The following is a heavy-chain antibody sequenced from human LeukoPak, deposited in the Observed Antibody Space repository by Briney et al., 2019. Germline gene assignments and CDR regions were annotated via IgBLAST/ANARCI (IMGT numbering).Heavy chain of an antibody. J-gene: IGHJ3*02. V-gene: IGHV3-23*01. CDR3: ARDPNGDYIGSYDI. CDR1: GFTVSSNY. Sequence: PGGSLRLSCAASGFTVSSNYISWVRQAPGKGLEWVSSITVSGGRTQYADSVQGRFTISRDNSKNTLYLQMNSLRVEDTAIYYCARDPNGDYIGSYDIWGQGTMVTVSS. D-gene: IGHD4-17*01. CDR2: ITVSGGRT.